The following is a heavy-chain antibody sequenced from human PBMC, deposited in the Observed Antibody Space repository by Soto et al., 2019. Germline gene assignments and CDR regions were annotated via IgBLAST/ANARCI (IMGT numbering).Heavy chain of an antibody. CDR1: TFTFTDYE. CDR3: AREVCTSTICPSAYHYYAVDV. Sequence: EVQLVESGGGLVQPGGSLRLSCTASTFTFTDYEMNWVRQAPGKGLEWVSYISSRGGTVAYADSVKGRFTISRDKAKNSLYLQMNSLRAEDTAVYYCAREVCTSTICPSAYHYYAVDVWGQGTTVTVSS. V-gene: IGHV3-48*03. J-gene: IGHJ6*02. CDR2: ISSRGGTV. D-gene: IGHD2-2*01.